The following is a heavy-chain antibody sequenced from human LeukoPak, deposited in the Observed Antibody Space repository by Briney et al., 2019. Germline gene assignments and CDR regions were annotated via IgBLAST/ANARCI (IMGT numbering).Heavy chain of an antibody. J-gene: IGHJ5*02. D-gene: IGHD2-8*01. V-gene: IGHV3-74*01. CDR3: ARLQLSRYCTNGVCYTGGNT. CDR2: ISSDGSST. CDR1: GFTFSTYW. Sequence: GGSLRLSCAASGFTFSTYWMHWVRHAPGKGLVWVSRISSDGSSTSYADSVKGRFTISRDNAKNTLYVQMNSLRAEDTALYYCARLQLSRYCTNGVCYTGGNTWGQGTLVTVSS.